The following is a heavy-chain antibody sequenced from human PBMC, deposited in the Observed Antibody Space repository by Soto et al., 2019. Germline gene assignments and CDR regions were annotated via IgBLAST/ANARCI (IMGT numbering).Heavy chain of an antibody. Sequence: QLQLQESGPGLVKPSETLSLICNVSGGSVSSGGYYWAWIRQPPGKGLEWIASIHYSGISYYNPSLKSKRLIALDTSKNQFSLNLNSVTADDTAVYYCARGNWNFDSWGQGTLVTVSS. V-gene: IGHV4-39*01. CDR3: ARGNWNFDS. J-gene: IGHJ4*02. CDR2: IHYSGIS. D-gene: IGHD3-3*01. CDR1: GGSVSSGGYY.